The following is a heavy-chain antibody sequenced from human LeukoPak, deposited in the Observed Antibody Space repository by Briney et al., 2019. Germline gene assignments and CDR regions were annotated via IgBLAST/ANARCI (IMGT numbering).Heavy chain of an antibody. V-gene: IGHV1-69*04. Sequence: GASVKVSCKASGGTFSSYAISWVRQAPGQGLEWMGRIIPILGIANYAQKFQGRVTITADKSTSTAYMELSSLRSEDTAVYYCAREEGGGYSGHPIPDWGQGTLVTVSS. CDR2: IIPILGIA. CDR1: GGTFSSYA. D-gene: IGHD5-12*01. J-gene: IGHJ4*02. CDR3: AREEGGGYSGHPIPD.